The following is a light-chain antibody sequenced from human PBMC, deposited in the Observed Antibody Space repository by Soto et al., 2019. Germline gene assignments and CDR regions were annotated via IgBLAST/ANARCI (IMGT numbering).Light chain of an antibody. Sequence: QSALTQPASVSGSPGQAITISCTGTSSDVGGYTYVSWYQQHPGKAPKFIIYDVSKRPSGVSNRFSGSKSGNTASLTISGLQAEDEADYYCSSYTTSNTRQIVFGTGTKLTVL. CDR1: SSDVGGYTY. CDR2: DVS. V-gene: IGLV2-14*01. J-gene: IGLJ1*01. CDR3: SSYTTSNTRQIV.